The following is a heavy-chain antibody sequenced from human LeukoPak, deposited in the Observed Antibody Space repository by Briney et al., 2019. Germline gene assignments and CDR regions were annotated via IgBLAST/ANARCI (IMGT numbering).Heavy chain of an antibody. J-gene: IGHJ4*02. CDR3: ARSYPGIAVAGTEWYYFDY. D-gene: IGHD6-19*01. Sequence: ASVKVSCKASGYTFTSYGISWVRQAPGQGLEWMGRIIPILGIANYAQKFQGRVTITADKSTSTAYMELSSLRSEDTAVYYCARSYPGIAVAGTEWYYFDYWGQGTLVTVSS. V-gene: IGHV1-69*04. CDR1: GYTFTSYG. CDR2: IIPILGIA.